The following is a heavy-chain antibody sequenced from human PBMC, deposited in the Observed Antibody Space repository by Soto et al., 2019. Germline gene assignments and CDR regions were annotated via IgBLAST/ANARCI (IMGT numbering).Heavy chain of an antibody. V-gene: IGHV4-34*01. J-gene: IGHJ3*02. CDR1: GGSFSGYY. D-gene: IGHD5-18*01. CDR2: INHSGST. Sequence: SETLSLTCAVYGGSFSGYYWSWIRQPPGKGLEWIGEINHSGSTNYNPSLKSRVTISVDTSKNQFSLKLSSVTAADTAVYYCARGQDESGIQLWLRQAFDIWGQGTMVTVSS. CDR3: ARGQDESGIQLWLRQAFDI.